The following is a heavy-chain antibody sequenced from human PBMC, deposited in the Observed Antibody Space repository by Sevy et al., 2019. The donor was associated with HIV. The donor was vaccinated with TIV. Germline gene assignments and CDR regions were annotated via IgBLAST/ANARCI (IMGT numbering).Heavy chain of an antibody. Sequence: SETLSLTCTVSDSSINDGFSYWGWIRQSPGKGLEWIGTIHYSGATDYNPSLKSRVTISADASNTHFSLKVTSVTAAPTVNYYCARHLPGRGYYGSGPYYAIDYWGQGALVTVSS. V-gene: IGHV4-39*01. CDR1: DSSINDGFSY. CDR2: IHYSGAT. CDR3: ARHLPGRGYYGSGPYYAIDY. D-gene: IGHD3-10*01. J-gene: IGHJ4*02.